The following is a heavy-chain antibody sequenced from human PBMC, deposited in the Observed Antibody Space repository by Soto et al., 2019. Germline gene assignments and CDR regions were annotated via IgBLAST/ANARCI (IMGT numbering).Heavy chain of an antibody. CDR1: GDTVIIYV. D-gene: IGHD5-12*01. CDR2: INAGNGDI. CDR3: ARGLRKEQFDY. J-gene: IGHJ4*02. V-gene: IGHV1-3*01. Sequence: PVKVDCKPCGDTVIIYVLDWVRQAPGQRLEWMGWINAGNGDILYSQKFQGRVTFSRDTSASTAYMELSNLRSEDTAVYYCARGLRKEQFDYWGQGTPVTVSS.